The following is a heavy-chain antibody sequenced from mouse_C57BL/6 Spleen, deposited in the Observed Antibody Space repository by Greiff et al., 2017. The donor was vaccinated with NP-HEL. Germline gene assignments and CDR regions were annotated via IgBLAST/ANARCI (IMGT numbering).Heavy chain of an antibody. CDR1: GFTFSSYT. CDR2: ISGGGGNT. Sequence: DVKLVDSGGGLVKPGGSLKLSCAASGFTFSSYTMSWVRQTPEKRLEWVATISGGGGNTYYPDSVKGRFTISRDNAKNTLYLQMSSLRSEDTALYYCARPHYYGSSSYWYFDVWGTGTTVTVSS. J-gene: IGHJ1*03. D-gene: IGHD1-1*01. V-gene: IGHV5-9*01. CDR3: ARPHYYGSSSYWYFDV.